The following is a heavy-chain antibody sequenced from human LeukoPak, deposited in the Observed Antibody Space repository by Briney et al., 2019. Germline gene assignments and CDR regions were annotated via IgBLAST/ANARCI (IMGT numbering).Heavy chain of an antibody. CDR2: ITGSGKFT. D-gene: IGHD2-21*01. CDR1: GITFIHYS. Sequence: PGGSLRLSCAASGITFIHYSMTWVRQAPGKGLEWVSAITGSGKFTDYADSVKGRFTISRDNSKNTLYLQMNSLRAEDTAIYYCAKAPVTSCRGAYCYPFDYWGQGTLVTVSS. CDR3: AKAPVTSCRGAYCYPFDY. V-gene: IGHV3-23*01. J-gene: IGHJ4*02.